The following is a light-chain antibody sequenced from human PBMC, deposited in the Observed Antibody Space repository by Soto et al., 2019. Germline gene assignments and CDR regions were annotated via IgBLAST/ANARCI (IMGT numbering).Light chain of an antibody. J-gene: IGLJ2*01. CDR2: GNS. V-gene: IGLV1-40*01. CDR3: QSYDSSPHVV. CDR1: SSNIGAGYD. Sequence: QSVLTPRPSVSGAPGQRVTISCTGSSSNIGAGYDGHWYQQLPGTAPKLLIYGNSNRPSGVPDRFSGSKSGTSASLAITGLQAEDEADYYCQSYDSSPHVVFGAGTKLTVL.